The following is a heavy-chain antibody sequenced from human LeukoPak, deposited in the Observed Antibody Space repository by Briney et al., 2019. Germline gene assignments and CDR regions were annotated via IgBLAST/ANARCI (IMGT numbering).Heavy chain of an antibody. CDR3: AADLGGREFGD. J-gene: IGHJ4*02. V-gene: IGHV1-69*04. D-gene: IGHD3-16*01. CDR2: IIPILGIA. CDR1: GGTFSSYA. Sequence: ASVKVSCKASGGTFSSYAISWVRQAPGQGLEWMGRIIPILGIANYAQKFQGRVTITADKSTSTAYMELSSLRSEDTAVYYCAADLGGREFGDWGQGTLVTVSS.